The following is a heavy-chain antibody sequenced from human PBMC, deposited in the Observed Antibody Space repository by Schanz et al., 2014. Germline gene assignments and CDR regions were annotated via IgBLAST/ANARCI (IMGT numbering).Heavy chain of an antibody. CDR2: TSNDGSFT. Sequence: EVQLVESGGGLVQPGGSLRLSCAASGFTFSTYAMSWVRQAPGKGLEWVSRTSNDGSFTTFADSVKGRFTISRDNAKNTLYLQMNSLSAEDTAVYYCVRDTDYHFDYWGQGTLVTVSS. J-gene: IGHJ4*02. D-gene: IGHD4-17*01. V-gene: IGHV3-74*01. CDR3: VRDTDYHFDY. CDR1: GFTFSTYA.